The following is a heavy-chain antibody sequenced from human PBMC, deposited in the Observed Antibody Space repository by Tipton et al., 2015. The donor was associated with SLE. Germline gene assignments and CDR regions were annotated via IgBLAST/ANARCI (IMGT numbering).Heavy chain of an antibody. J-gene: IGHJ4*02. CDR1: GGSFSGYY. CDR3: ARLYCSSTSCSSHFDY. D-gene: IGHD2-2*01. V-gene: IGHV4-34*01. Sequence: TLSLTCAVYGGSFSGYYWSWIRQPPGKGLEWIGEINHSGSTNYNPSLKSRVTISVDTSKNQFSLKLSSVTAADTAVYYCARLYCSSTSCSSHFDYWGQGTLVTVSS. CDR2: INHSGST.